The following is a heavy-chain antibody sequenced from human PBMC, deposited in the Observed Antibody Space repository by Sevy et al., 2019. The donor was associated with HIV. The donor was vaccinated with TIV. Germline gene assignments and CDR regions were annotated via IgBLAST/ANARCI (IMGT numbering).Heavy chain of an antibody. Sequence: SETLSLTCSVSGGRVTDGSYFWTWIRQPPGKGLEWIGYIYWSGYTTYNPSLKSRVTISIDTSRNQFSLQLNSATAADTAVHYCATDQYYDIVTGLYGLDVWGLGTTVTVSS. CDR3: ATDQYYDIVTGLYGLDV. D-gene: IGHD3-9*01. J-gene: IGHJ6*02. CDR1: GGRVTDGSYF. V-gene: IGHV4-61*01. CDR2: IYWSGYT.